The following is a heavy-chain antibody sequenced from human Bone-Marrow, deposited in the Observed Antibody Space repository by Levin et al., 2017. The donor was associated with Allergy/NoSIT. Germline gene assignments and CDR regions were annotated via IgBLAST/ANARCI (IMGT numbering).Heavy chain of an antibody. Sequence: LSLTCAASGFTFSTYRMHWVRQAPGKGLVWVSRIERDESSTNDVDSVRGRFTISRANAKTTGYLQMNSLRAEDTAVYYCATDRSTTGHDWYFDLWGRGTLVTVSS. CDR3: ATDRSTTGHDWYFDL. V-gene: IGHV3-74*01. J-gene: IGHJ2*01. CDR2: IERDESST. CDR1: GFTFSTYR. D-gene: IGHD1-14*01.